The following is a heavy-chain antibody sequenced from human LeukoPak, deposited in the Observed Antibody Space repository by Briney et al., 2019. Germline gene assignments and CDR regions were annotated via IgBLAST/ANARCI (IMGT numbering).Heavy chain of an antibody. CDR1: GYTFTSYD. CDR3: ARGVRGYSYGLPYYYMDV. CDR2: MNLNSGNT. D-gene: IGHD5-18*01. V-gene: IGHV1-8*01. J-gene: IGHJ6*03. Sequence: ASVKVSCKASGYTFTSYDINWVRQATGQGLEWMGWMNLNSGNTGDAQKFQGRVTMTRYTSISTAYMELSSLRSEDTAMYYCARGVRGYSYGLPYYYMDVWGKGTTVTVSS.